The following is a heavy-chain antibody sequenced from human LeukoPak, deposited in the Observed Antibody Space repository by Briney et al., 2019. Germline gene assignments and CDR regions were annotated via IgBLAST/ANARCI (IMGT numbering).Heavy chain of an antibody. J-gene: IGHJ4*02. CDR2: IIPIFGTA. CDR3: ARGLEGTTGTGFDY. V-gene: IGHV1-69*13. D-gene: IGHD1-1*01. Sequence: GASVKVSCKASGGTFSSYAISWVRQAPGQGLEWMGGIIPIFGTANYAQKFQGRVTITADESTSTAYMELSSLRSEDTAVYYCARGLEGTTGTGFDYWGQGTLVTVSS. CDR1: GGTFSSYA.